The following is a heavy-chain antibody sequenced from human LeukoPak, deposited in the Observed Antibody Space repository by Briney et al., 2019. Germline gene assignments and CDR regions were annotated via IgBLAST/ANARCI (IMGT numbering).Heavy chain of an antibody. CDR2: ISGSGGST. Sequence: GGSLRLSCAASGFTFSSYAMSWVRQAPGKGLEWVSAISGSGGSTYYADSVKGRFTISRDNSKNTLYLQMNSLRAEDTAVYYCAKDLVGYSNYLFSMDVWGKGTTVTVSS. V-gene: IGHV3-23*01. CDR1: GFTFSSYA. D-gene: IGHD4-11*01. CDR3: AKDLVGYSNYLFSMDV. J-gene: IGHJ6*03.